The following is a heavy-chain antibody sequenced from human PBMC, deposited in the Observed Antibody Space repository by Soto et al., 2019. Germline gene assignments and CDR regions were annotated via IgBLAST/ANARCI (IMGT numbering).Heavy chain of an antibody. CDR1: GYTFTGYY. Sequence: QVQLVQSGAEVKKPGASVKVSCKASGYTFTGYYMHWVRQAPGQGLEWMGWINPNSGGTNYAQKFQGRVTMTRDTSISTASRELSRLRSNDTAVYYCARVGSSSYYYYGMDVWGQGTTVTVSS. CDR2: INPNSGGT. CDR3: ARVGSSSYYYYGMDV. V-gene: IGHV1-2*02. D-gene: IGHD6-6*01. J-gene: IGHJ6*02.